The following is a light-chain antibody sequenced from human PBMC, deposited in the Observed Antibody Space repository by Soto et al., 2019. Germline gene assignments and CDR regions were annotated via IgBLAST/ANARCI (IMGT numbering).Light chain of an antibody. Sequence: QSALTQPASVSGSPGQSITISCTGTSSDVGGYNYVSWYQQHPGKAPNLMIYEVSNRPSGVSHRFSGSKSGNTASLTISGLQDEDEADYYCSSYTSSSTVVFGGGTKVTVL. CDR1: SSDVGGYNY. J-gene: IGLJ2*01. CDR2: EVS. V-gene: IGLV2-14*01. CDR3: SSYTSSSTVV.